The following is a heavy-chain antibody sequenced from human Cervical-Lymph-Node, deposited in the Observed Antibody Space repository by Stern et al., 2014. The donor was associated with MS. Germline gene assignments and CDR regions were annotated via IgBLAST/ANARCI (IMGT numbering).Heavy chain of an antibody. J-gene: IGHJ3*01. CDR1: GYTFTEYA. Sequence: QMQLVQSGAEVKKPGASVKVSCKASGYTFTEYAISWVRQDPGQGLEWMGWIGPSIGNTKHAQRFQGRVTMATDTSTNPVQLALRSLRSDDSAMYYCRAGSDAFDVWGQGTMVTVSS. CDR2: IGPSIGNT. V-gene: IGHV1-18*01. D-gene: IGHD6-13*01. CDR3: RAGSDAFDV.